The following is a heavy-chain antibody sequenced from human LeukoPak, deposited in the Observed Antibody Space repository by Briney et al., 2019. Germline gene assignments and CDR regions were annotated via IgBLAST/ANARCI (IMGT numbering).Heavy chain of an antibody. J-gene: IGHJ4*02. CDR2: IFHSGGT. V-gene: IGHV4-4*02. CDR3: ARAAAYNLDH. Sequence: PSGTLSLTCAVSDGSITDNWWSWVRQPPGKGLEWIEEIFHSGGTNYNPSLKSRVTISIDTSKNQLSLNLNSVTAADTAVYYCARAAAYNLDHWGQGTLVIVSS. D-gene: IGHD6-13*01. CDR1: DGSITDNW.